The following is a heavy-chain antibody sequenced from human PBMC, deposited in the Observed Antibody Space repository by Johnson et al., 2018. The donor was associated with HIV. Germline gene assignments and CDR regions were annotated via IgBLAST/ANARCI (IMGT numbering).Heavy chain of an antibody. CDR1: GFTFSDYY. Sequence: QVQLVESGGGLVKPGGSLRLSCVASGFTFSDYYMSWIRQAPGKGLEWVSYISSSGSIIYSADSMQGRFTNSRDNAKNSLYLQMNSLRAEDTALYYWARSKDCSGGSCPDGFDIWGQGTMVIVSS. D-gene: IGHD2-15*01. CDR3: ARSKDCSGGSCPDGFDI. CDR2: ISSSGSII. V-gene: IGHV3-11*04. J-gene: IGHJ3*02.